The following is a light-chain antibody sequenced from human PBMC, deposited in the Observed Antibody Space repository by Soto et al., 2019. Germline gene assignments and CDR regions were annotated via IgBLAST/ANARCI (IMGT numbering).Light chain of an antibody. CDR3: QQRSDAIT. Sequence: EIVLTQSPGTLSLSAGARATLSCRASQSIRTFLAWSKQKPGQAPRLLVYDASNTATEIQARFSGSGSGTDFTLTIRRLQPEDFAFDYCQQRSDAITFGQGTRLEIK. CDR2: DAS. CDR1: QSIRTF. V-gene: IGKV3-11*01. J-gene: IGKJ5*01.